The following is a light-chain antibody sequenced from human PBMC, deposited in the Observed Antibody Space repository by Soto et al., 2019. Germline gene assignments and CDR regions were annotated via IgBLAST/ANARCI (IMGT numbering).Light chain of an antibody. V-gene: IGKV3-15*01. J-gene: IGKJ1*01. CDR1: QSVSSN. Sequence: EIVMTQSPATLSVSPGERATLSCRASQSVSSNLAWYQQEPGQAPRLLIYGASTRATGIPARFSGSGSGTEFTLTISSLQSEDFAVYYCQQYNNSPRTFGQGTKVEIK. CDR3: QQYNNSPRT. CDR2: GAS.